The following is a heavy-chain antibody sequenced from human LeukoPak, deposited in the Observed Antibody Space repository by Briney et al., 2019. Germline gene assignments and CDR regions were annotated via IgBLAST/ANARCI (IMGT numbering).Heavy chain of an antibody. CDR3: ASNKVGATYYYYYGMDV. V-gene: IGHV4-4*02. CDR2: IYHSGST. CDR1: GGSISSSNW. J-gene: IGHJ6*02. D-gene: IGHD1-26*01. Sequence: SGTLSLTCAVSGGSISSSNWWSWVRQPPGKGLEWIGEIYHSGSTNYNPSLKSRVTISVDKSKNQFSPKLSSVTAADTAVYYCASNKVGATYYYYYGMDVWGQGTTVTVSS.